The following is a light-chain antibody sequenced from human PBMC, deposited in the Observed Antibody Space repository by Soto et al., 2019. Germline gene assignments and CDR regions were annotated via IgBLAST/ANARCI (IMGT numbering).Light chain of an antibody. Sequence: EIVLAQSPATLSLSHGERATLSCRASQSVSIYLAWYQQKPGQAPRLLIYDASNRATGIPARFSGSGSGTDFTLTISSLEPEDFAVYYCQQRSNWPPKSTFGQGTRLEIK. V-gene: IGKV3-11*01. J-gene: IGKJ5*01. CDR2: DAS. CDR3: QQRSNWPPKST. CDR1: QSVSIY.